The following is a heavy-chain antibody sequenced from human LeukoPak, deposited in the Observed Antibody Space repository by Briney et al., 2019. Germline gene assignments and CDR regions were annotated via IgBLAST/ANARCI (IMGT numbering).Heavy chain of an antibody. CDR1: GFTFSSYD. Sequence: GGSLRLSCAACGFTFSSYDMHWVRQATGKGLEWVSAIGTAGDTYYPGSVKGQFTISRENAKNSLYLQMNSLRAGDTAVYYCIARGQQLAPDYWGQGTLVTVSS. CDR2: IGTAGDT. D-gene: IGHD6-13*01. J-gene: IGHJ4*02. CDR3: IARGQQLAPDY. V-gene: IGHV3-13*03.